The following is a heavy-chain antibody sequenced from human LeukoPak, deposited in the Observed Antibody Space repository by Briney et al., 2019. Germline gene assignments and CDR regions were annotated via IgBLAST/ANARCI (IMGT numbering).Heavy chain of an antibody. CDR2: INPGRRET. V-gene: IGHV5-51*01. J-gene: IGHJ4*02. D-gene: IGHD6-19*01. CDR1: GYTFSGYW. CDR3: AGGFTSGWAGEH. Sequence: GESLKISCKGSGYTFSGYWIAWGRQMPGKGLGWMGMINPGRRETKYCRSFRGQVTVQAAKSSRTGSLQRNRRKASDNAMYYCAGGFTSGWAGEHWGQGTLVTVSS.